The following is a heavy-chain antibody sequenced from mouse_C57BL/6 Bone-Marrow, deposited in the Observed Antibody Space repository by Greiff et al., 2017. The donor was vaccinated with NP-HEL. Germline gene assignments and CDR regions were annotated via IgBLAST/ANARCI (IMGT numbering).Heavy chain of an antibody. D-gene: IGHD1-1*01. CDR2: INPYNGGT. CDR3: ARYDYGSSPPY. Sequence: EVQVVESGPVLVKPGASVKMSCKASGYTFTDYYMNWVKQSHGKSLEWIGVINPYNGGTSYNQKFKGKATLTVDKSSSTAYMELNSLTSEDSAVYYCARYDYGSSPPYWGQGTLVTVSA. J-gene: IGHJ3*01. CDR1: GYTFTDYY. V-gene: IGHV1-19*01.